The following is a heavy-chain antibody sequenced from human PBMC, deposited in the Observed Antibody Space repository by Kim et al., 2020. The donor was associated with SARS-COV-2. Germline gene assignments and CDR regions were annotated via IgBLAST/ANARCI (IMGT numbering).Heavy chain of an antibody. Sequence: GGSLRLSCAGSGFTFSSYAMSWVRQAPGKGLEWVSAISGSGGSTYYADSVKGRFTISRENSKNRLYLQMNSLRAEDTAVYYCAKDRPYYGSGRDGMDVWGQGTTVTVSS. J-gene: IGHJ6*02. V-gene: IGHV3-23*01. CDR2: ISGSGGST. CDR3: AKDRPYYGSGRDGMDV. D-gene: IGHD3-10*01. CDR1: GFTFSSYA.